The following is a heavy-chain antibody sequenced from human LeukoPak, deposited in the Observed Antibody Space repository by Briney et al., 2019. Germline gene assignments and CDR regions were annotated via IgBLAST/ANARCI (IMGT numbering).Heavy chain of an antibody. V-gene: IGHV3-30*02. J-gene: IGHJ3*02. CDR1: GVTFSSYG. D-gene: IGHD3-9*01. CDR3: AKVKYFDFDAFDI. CDR2: IRHDGSNK. Sequence: GGSLRLSCAASGVTFSSYGMHWVRQAPGKGLEWLTFIRHDGSNKYYADSVKGRFTISRDNSKNTLYLHINSLRAEDTAVYYCAKVKYFDFDAFDIWGQGTMVTVSS.